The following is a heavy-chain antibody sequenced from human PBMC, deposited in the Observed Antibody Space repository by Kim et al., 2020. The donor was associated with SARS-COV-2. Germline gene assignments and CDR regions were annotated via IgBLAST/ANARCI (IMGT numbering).Heavy chain of an antibody. CDR2: VNPSGGST. CDR3: ARDARVEIAAAAPDY. Sequence: ASVKVSCKASGYTFTSYYMHWVRQAPGQGLEWMGIVNPSGGSTSYAQKFQGRVTMTRDTSTSTVYMELSSLRSEDTAVYYCARDARVEIAAAAPDYWGQGTLVTVSS. V-gene: IGHV1-46*01. CDR1: GYTFTSYY. D-gene: IGHD6-13*01. J-gene: IGHJ4*02.